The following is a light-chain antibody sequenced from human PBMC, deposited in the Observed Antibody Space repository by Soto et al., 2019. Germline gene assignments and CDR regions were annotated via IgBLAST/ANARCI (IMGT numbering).Light chain of an antibody. V-gene: IGKV3-11*01. CDR2: DAS. J-gene: IGKJ3*01. Sequence: EIVLTQSPATLSLSPGERATLSCRASQSVSTYLAWYQQRPGHAPRLLIFDASNRDTCIPARFSGSGSGTDFTLTISSLEPEDFAVYYCQQRSNWPGVTFGPGTKVDIK. CDR3: QQRSNWPGVT. CDR1: QSVSTY.